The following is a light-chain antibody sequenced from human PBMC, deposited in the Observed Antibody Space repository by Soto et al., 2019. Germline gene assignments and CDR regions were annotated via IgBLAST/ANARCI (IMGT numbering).Light chain of an antibody. CDR3: AAWQDSLYGPV. CDR1: SSDIGSNP. CDR2: SNN. V-gene: IGLV1-44*01. J-gene: IGLJ2*01. Sequence: QSVLTQPPSVSGTPGQRVTISGSGSSSDIGSNPVIWYQQLPGTAPKLLMYSNNQRPSGVPDRFSGSKSGTSASLAISGLQSEDEAEYYCAAWQDSLYGPVFGGWTKLPVL.